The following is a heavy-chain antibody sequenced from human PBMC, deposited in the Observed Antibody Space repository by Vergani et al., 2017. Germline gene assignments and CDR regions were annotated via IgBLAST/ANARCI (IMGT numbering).Heavy chain of an antibody. J-gene: IGHJ6*02. V-gene: IGHV3-30*02. CDR1: GFTFSSYG. CDR2: IRYDGSNK. D-gene: IGHD5-12*01. Sequence: VLLVESGGGLVQPGGSLRLSCAASGFTFSSYGMHWVRQAPGKGLEWVAFIRYDGSNKYYADSVKGRFTISRDNSKNTLYLQMNSLRAEDTAVYYCAKDRNIVAISGRFRGMDVWGQGTTVTVSS. CDR3: AKDRNIVAISGRFRGMDV.